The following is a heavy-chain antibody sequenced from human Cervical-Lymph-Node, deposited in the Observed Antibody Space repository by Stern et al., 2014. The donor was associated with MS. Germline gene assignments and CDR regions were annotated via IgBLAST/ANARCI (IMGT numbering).Heavy chain of an antibody. CDR3: ARDETRRAVTAMQI. V-gene: IGHV3-30*04. D-gene: IGHD2-21*02. CDR1: GFTFGDYA. J-gene: IGHJ3*02. Sequence: MQLVESGGGLVQPGWSLRLSCAASGFTFGDYAMPWVRQAPGKGLEWVAAISNDGTTRHYTGSVKGRFTISRASSKNTVYLQLSRLRAEDTAVYHCARDETRRAVTAMQIWGQGTMVTVSS. CDR2: ISNDGTTR.